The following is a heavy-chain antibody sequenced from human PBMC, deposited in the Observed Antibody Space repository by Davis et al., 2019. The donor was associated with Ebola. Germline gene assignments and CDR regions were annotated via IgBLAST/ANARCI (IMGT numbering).Heavy chain of an antibody. CDR3: AKDFYGSGSYIDA. CDR1: GLTFDDYA. Sequence: PGGSLRLSCATSGLTFDDYAMHWFRQAPGKGLEWVSGITLNSSTTAYADSVKGRFTISRDNAKDSLYLQMNSLRTEDTAFYYCAKDFYGSGSYIDAWGQGTLVAVSS. J-gene: IGHJ5*02. V-gene: IGHV3-9*01. D-gene: IGHD3-10*01. CDR2: ITLNSSTT.